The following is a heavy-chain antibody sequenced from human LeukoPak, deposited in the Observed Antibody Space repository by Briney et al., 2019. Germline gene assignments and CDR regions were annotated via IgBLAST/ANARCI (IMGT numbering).Heavy chain of an antibody. CDR2: IRYDGSSK. J-gene: IGHJ4*02. CDR3: AREGKDYYGSGSYYNPLEY. Sequence: GGSLRLSCAASGFTFNSYGIHWVRQAPGKGLEWVAFIRYDGSSKYYVDSVKGRFTISRDNSKNTLYLQVNSLRAEDTALYYCAREGKDYYGSGSYYNPLEYWGQGTLVIVS. CDR1: GFTFNSYG. V-gene: IGHV3-30*02. D-gene: IGHD3-10*01.